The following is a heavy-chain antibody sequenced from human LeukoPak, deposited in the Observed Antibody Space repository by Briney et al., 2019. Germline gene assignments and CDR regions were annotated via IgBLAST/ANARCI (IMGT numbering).Heavy chain of an antibody. V-gene: IGHV3-11*04. CDR1: GFTFSDYY. J-gene: IGHJ4*02. CDR3: ARVGGGWELLN. CDR2: ISSSGSTI. Sequence: GGSLRLSCAASGFTFSDYYMTWIRQAPGKGREWVLYISSSGSTIYYADSVKGRFTISRDNAKNSLSLQMNSLRAEDTAFYYCARVGGGWELLNWGQGTLVTVSS. D-gene: IGHD2-15*01.